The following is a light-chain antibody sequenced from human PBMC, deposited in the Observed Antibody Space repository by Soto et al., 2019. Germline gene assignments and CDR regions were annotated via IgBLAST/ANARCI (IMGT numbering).Light chain of an antibody. Sequence: EIVLTQSPATLSLSPGERATLSCRASQSVSSSLAWYQQKPGQAPRLLMYDASKRATGIPARFSGSGSGTDFPLTISSLETEDFAVYNCQQRSNWPPPITSGPGTKVISN. CDR1: QSVSSS. V-gene: IGKV3-11*01. CDR2: DAS. J-gene: IGKJ3*01. CDR3: QQRSNWPPPIT.